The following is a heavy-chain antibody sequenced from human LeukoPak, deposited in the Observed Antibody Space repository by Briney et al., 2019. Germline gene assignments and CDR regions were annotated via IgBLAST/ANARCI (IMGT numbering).Heavy chain of an antibody. J-gene: IGHJ6*03. CDR3: ARDRGNSYMDV. V-gene: IGHV3-13*04. CDR2: IGTSGDT. D-gene: IGHD1/OR15-1a*01. CDR1: GFTFSSYD. Sequence: GGSLRLSCAASGFTFSSYDMHWVRQSTGKGLEWVSRIGTSGDTYYPGSVKGRFTISRENAKNSLYLQMSSLRAGDTAVYYCARDRGNSYMDVWGKGITVSVSS.